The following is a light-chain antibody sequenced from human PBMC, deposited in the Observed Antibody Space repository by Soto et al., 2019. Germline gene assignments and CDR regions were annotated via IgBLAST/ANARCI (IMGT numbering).Light chain of an antibody. Sequence: EIVLTQSPATLSLSPGERATLSCRASQSVGTFLAWYQHKPGQAPRLLIYDASNRATGVPARFSGSGSGTDFPLTITSLGLEDLAVYSWGRRGNGPPAFTLGGGTRLEI. CDR1: QSVGTF. CDR3: GRRGNGPPAFT. J-gene: IGKJ4*01. V-gene: IGKV3-11*01. CDR2: DAS.